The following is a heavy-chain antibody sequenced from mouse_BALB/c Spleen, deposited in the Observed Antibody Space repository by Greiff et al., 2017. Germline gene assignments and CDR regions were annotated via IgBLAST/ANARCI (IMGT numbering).Heavy chain of an antibody. CDR2: ISSGGGNT. J-gene: IGHJ4*01. CDR1: GFTFSSYT. Sequence: EVQGVESGGGLVKPGGSLKLSCAASGFTFSSYTMSWVRQTPEKRLEWVATISSGGGNTYYPDSVKGRFTISRDNAKNNLYLQMSSLRSEDTALYYCARYGSRRDYYAMDYWGQGTSVTVSS. CDR3: ARYGSRRDYYAMDY. V-gene: IGHV5-9*03. D-gene: IGHD1-1*01.